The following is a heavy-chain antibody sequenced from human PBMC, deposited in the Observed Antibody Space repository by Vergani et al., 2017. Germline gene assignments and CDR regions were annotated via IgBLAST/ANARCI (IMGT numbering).Heavy chain of an antibody. J-gene: IGHJ3*02. D-gene: IGHD6-13*01. CDR3: ARDRARQLVVLNAFDI. CDR1: GFTFNSYA. CDR2: FSGSGGSP. V-gene: IGHV3-23*01. Sequence: EVQLLESGGGLVQPGGSLRLSCAASGFTFNSYAMTWVRQAPGKGLEWVSTFSGSGGSPYYAYSVKGRFTISSDNSKNTLYLQMNSLRAEDTAVYYCARDRARQLVVLNAFDIWGQGRLVTVSS.